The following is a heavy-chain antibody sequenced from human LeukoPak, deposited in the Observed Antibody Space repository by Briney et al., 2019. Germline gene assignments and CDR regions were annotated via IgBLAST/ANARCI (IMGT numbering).Heavy chain of an antibody. J-gene: IGHJ5*02. V-gene: IGHV1-18*04. Sequence: GASVKVSCTAFGYTFTTYGIYWVRQAPGQGLEWMGWIGPYNINTHYAQKDQGRVTMTTDTSTSTAYMELRSLRSDDTAVYYCARTRGCSKTNCYVMDPWGQGTLVTVSS. D-gene: IGHD2-2*01. CDR2: IGPYNINT. CDR3: ARTRGCSKTNCYVMDP. CDR1: GYTFTTYG.